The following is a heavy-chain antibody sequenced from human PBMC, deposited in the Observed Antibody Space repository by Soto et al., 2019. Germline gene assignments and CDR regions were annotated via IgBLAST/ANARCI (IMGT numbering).Heavy chain of an antibody. V-gene: IGHV4-34*01. CDR1: GGSFSGYY. Sequence: QVQLQQWGAGLLKPSETLSLTCAVYGGSFSGYYWSWIRQPPGKGLEWIGEINNSGSTNYNPSLKSRVTISVDTSKNQFSLKLSSVTAAGTAVYYCARNERITIFGVVTHYDYYYMDVWGKGTTVTVSS. D-gene: IGHD3-3*01. CDR3: ARNERITIFGVVTHYDYYYMDV. J-gene: IGHJ6*03. CDR2: INNSGST.